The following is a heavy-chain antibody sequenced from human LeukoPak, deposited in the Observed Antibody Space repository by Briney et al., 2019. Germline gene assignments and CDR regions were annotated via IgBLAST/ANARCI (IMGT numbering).Heavy chain of an antibody. CDR1: GFNFSTYW. CDR3: ARGTAATAGIDY. CDR2: INTDGSAT. J-gene: IGHJ4*02. D-gene: IGHD6-13*01. V-gene: IGHV3-74*01. Sequence: PGGSLRLSCAVSGFNFSTYWIHWVRQAPGKGLVWVSLINTDGSATTYGDSAKGRFTVSRDNDKNSLFLEMNSLRVGDTAVYYCARGTAATAGIDYWGQGTLVTVS.